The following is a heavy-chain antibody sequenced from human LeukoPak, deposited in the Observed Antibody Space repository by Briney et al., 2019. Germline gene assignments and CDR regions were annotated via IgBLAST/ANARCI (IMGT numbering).Heavy chain of an antibody. CDR1: GGTFSSYA. V-gene: IGHV1-69*05. CDR3: ARDLVPAASGGWFDP. J-gene: IGHJ5*02. Sequence: SVKVSCKASGGTFSSYALSWVRQAPGQGLEWMGGIIPLFATANYAQNFQGRVTLTMDESTNTGYMELSSLRSEDTAVYYCARDLVPAASGGWFDPWGQGTLVTVSS. CDR2: IIPLFATA. D-gene: IGHD2-2*01.